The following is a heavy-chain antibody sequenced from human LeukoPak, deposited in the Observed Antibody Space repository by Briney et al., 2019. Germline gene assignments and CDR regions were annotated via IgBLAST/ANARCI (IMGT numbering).Heavy chain of an antibody. CDR3: ARDRGTYSGSYLYDY. D-gene: IGHD1-26*01. J-gene: IGHJ4*02. CDR1: GGSISSSSYY. CDR2: IYYSGST. Sequence: SETLSLTCTVSGGSISSSSYYWGWIRQPPGKGLEWIGSIYYSGSTYYNPSLKSRVTISVDTSKNQFSLKLSSVTAADTAVYYCARDRGTYSGSYLYDYWGQGTLVTVSS. V-gene: IGHV4-39*07.